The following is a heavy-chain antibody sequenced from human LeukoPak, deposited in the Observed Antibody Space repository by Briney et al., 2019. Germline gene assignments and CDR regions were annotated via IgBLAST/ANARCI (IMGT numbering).Heavy chain of an antibody. CDR1: GFTFSSYR. CDR2: IDSDGSST. Sequence: PGGSLRLSCAASGFTFSSYRMHWVRQAPGKGLVWVSRIDSDGSSTADADSVRGRFTISRDNAKNTVYLQMNSLRAEDTAVYYCARDLDGYRSGNGAWGQGTLVTVSS. D-gene: IGHD5-12*01. V-gene: IGHV3-74*01. J-gene: IGHJ5*02. CDR3: ARDLDGYRSGNGA.